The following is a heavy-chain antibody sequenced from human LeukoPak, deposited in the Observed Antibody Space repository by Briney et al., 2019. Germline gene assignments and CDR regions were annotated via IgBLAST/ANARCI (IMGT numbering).Heavy chain of an antibody. V-gene: IGHV3-23*01. CDR3: AKDPREYCSSTSCPNWFDP. J-gene: IGHJ5*02. D-gene: IGHD2-2*01. CDR1: GFTFSSYA. Sequence: GGSLRLFCAASGFTFSSYAMSWVRQAPGKGLEWVSSISASGGTTYYADSVKGRFTISRDNSKNTLYLQMLSLRAEDSAIYYRAKDPREYCSSTSCPNWFDPWGQGTLVTVSS. CDR2: ISASGGTT.